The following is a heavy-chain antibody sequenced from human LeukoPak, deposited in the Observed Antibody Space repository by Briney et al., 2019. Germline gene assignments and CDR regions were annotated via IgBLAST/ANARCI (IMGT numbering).Heavy chain of an antibody. D-gene: IGHD4-17*01. CDR2: IRYDGSNK. Sequence: GGSLRLSCAASGFTFSSYGMHWVRQAPGKGLEWVAFIRYDGSNKYYADSVKGRFTISRDNYKNTLYLRMNSLRAEDTAVYYCAKGYGDKGDYFDYWGQGTLVTVSS. J-gene: IGHJ4*02. CDR3: AKGYGDKGDYFDY. CDR1: GFTFSSYG. V-gene: IGHV3-30*02.